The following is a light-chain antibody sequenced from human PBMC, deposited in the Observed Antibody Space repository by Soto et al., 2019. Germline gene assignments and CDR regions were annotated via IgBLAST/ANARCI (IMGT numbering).Light chain of an antibody. CDR1: SSDVGAYNF. CDR3: SSYTTSNTLV. Sequence: QSVLTQPASVSGSPGQSITISCTGTSSDVGAYNFVSWYQQHPGKAPKLMIYDVTNRPSGVSSRFSGSKSGNTASLAISGLQAEDEADYYCSSYTTSNTLVFGEGTKLTVL. V-gene: IGLV2-14*03. J-gene: IGLJ2*01. CDR2: DVT.